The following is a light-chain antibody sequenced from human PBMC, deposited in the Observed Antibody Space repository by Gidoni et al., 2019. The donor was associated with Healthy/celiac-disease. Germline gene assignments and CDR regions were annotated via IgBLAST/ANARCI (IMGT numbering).Light chain of an antibody. Sequence: ELVLTPSPATLSVSPGERATLSCRASPSVSSNLAWYQQKPGQAPRLLIYGASTRATGIPARFSGSGSGTEFTLTISSLQSEDFAVYYCQQYNNWPPWTFGQGTKVEIK. J-gene: IGKJ1*01. CDR3: QQYNNWPPWT. V-gene: IGKV3-15*01. CDR1: PSVSSN. CDR2: GAS.